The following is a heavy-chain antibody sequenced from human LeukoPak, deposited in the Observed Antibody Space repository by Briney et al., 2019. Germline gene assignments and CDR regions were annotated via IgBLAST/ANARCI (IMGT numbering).Heavy chain of an antibody. D-gene: IGHD5-24*01. CDR2: IYSGDT. J-gene: IGHJ4*02. V-gene: IGHV3-53*01. CDR1: GFTVSSNS. CDR3: ARDLDDYGDY. Sequence: SGGSLRLSCTVSGFTVSSNSMSWVRQAPGKGLEWVSFIYSGDTHYSDSVKGRFTISRDNAKNSLYLQMNSLRAEDTAVYYCARDLDDYGDYWGQGTLVTVSS.